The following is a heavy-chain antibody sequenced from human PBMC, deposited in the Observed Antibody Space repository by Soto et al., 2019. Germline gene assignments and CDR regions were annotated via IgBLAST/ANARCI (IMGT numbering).Heavy chain of an antibody. CDR2: IKQDGSEK. D-gene: IGHD3-10*01. CDR1: GFTFGKYW. V-gene: IGHV3-7*03. CDR3: AREEESVGSPPSGFHP. J-gene: IGHJ5*02. Sequence: EVQLVESGGGLVQPGGSLRLSCVGSGFTFGKYWMDWLRQTPGKGLEWVANIKQDGSEKFYVDSVRGRFTISRDNANNSVYLEMNRLRDEDTGVYYCAREEESVGSPPSGFHPWGQGVQVTVSS.